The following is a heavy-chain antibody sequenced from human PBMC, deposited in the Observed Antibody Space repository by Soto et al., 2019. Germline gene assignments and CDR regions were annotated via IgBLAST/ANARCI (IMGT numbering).Heavy chain of an antibody. CDR1: GFTFSDYA. V-gene: IGHV3-30*18. J-gene: IGHJ4*02. CDR3: AKGGRQWLVTSDFNY. CDR2: VSHDGRNT. Sequence: VQLVESGGGVVQPGRSLRLSCAASGFTFSDYAMHWVRQAPGKGLEWVAVVSHDGRNTHYADSEKGRFTISRDRSKNTVSLEMTSLRAEDTAVYYCAKGGRQWLVTSDFNYWGQGALVTVSS. D-gene: IGHD6-19*01.